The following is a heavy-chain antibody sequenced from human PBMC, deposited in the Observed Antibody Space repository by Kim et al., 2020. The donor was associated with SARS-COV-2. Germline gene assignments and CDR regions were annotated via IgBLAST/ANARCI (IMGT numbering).Heavy chain of an antibody. CDR2: ISGSGGST. J-gene: IGHJ3*02. V-gene: IGHV3-23*01. Sequence: GGSLRLSCAASGFTFSSYAMSWVRQAPGKGLEWVSAISGSGGSTYYADSVKGRFTISRDNSKNTLYLQMNSLRAEDTAVYYCAKASWLVPAANDAFDIWDQGTMVTV. CDR3: AKASWLVPAANDAFDI. CDR1: GFTFSSYA. D-gene: IGHD2-2*01.